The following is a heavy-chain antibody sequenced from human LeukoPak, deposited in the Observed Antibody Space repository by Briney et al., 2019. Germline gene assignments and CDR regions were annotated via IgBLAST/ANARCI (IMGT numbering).Heavy chain of an antibody. V-gene: IGHV1-46*03. CDR2: INPSGGST. CDR1: GYTFTSYY. D-gene: IGHD3-22*01. CDR3: AGYYDSSGYYSDAFDI. J-gene: IGHJ3*02. Sequence: ASVKVSCKASGYTFTSYYMHWVRQAPGQGLEWMGIINPSGGSTSYAQKFQGRVTITADKSTSTAYMELSSLRSEDTAVYYCAGYYDSSGYYSDAFDIWGQGTMVTVSS.